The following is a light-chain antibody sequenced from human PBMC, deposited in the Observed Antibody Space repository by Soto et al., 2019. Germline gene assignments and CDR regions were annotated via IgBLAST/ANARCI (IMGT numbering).Light chain of an antibody. CDR2: KAS. V-gene: IGKV1-5*03. J-gene: IGKJ1*01. CDR1: QSISSG. Sequence: DIQMTQSPSTLSASVGDRVTITCRASQSISSGLAWYQQKPGKAPKLLIYKASSLESGVPSRFSGSGSGTEFTLTISSLQPDDLATYYCQQYNSYWPFGQGTKVDIK. CDR3: QQYNSYWP.